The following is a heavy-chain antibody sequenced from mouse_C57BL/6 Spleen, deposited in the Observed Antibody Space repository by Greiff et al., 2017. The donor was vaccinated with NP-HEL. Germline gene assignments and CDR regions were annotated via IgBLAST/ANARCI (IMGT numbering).Heavy chain of an antibody. Sequence: QVQLQQPGAELVKPGASVKLSCKASGYTFTSYWMHWVKQRPGRGLEWIGRIDPNSGGTKYNEKFKSQATFTVDKDNSTAYMQLSSMTSEDSAVYDCEREEGAWFAYWGQGTLVTVSA. J-gene: IGHJ3*01. V-gene: IGHV1-72*01. CDR1: GYTFTSYW. CDR2: IDPNSGGT. CDR3: EREEGAWFAY.